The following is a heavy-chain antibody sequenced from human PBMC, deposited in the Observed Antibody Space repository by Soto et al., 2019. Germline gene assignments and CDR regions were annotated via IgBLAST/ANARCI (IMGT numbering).Heavy chain of an antibody. Sequence: EVQLVESGGGLVQPGGSLRLSCAASGFTFSSYWMHWVRQAPGKGLVWVSRINSDGSSTSYADSVKGRFTISRDNAQNTLYLQMNSLRAEDTAVYYCARDEDIDYYYYMDVWGKGTTVTVSS. V-gene: IGHV3-74*01. CDR3: ARDEDIDYYYYMDV. J-gene: IGHJ6*03. CDR1: GFTFSSYW. D-gene: IGHD2-15*01. CDR2: INSDGSST.